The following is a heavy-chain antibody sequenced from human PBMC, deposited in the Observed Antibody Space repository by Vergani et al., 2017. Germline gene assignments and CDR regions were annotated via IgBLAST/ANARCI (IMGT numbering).Heavy chain of an antibody. Sequence: EVQLVESGGGIVKPGGSLRLSCVASGFSLRNAWMNWVRRTPGQGLEWVGRIKSTFDRGTTDYAAAVKGRLTISRDDSKNTLFLKMNGLKTEDIVVDYCTTDPRYCGDGSCYWLRDHHYYGMDVWGQGTTVTVSS. CDR3: TTDPRYCGDGSCYWLRDHHYYGMDV. CDR1: GFSLRNAW. J-gene: IGHJ6*02. D-gene: IGHD2-21*01. CDR2: IKSTFDRGTT. V-gene: IGHV3-15*07.